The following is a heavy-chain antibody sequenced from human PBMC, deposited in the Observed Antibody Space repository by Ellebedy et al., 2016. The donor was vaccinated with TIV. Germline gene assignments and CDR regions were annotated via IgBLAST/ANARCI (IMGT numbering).Heavy chain of an antibody. D-gene: IGHD2-8*01. CDR2: ISTYDAKT. J-gene: IGHJ4*02. V-gene: IGHV1-18*04. Sequence: AASVKVSCKASGYTFGSYGVVCVRQAPGQGLEWMGWISTYDAKTNYAQKFQGRSTLTTDTSTSTAYMELRSLRSDDTAVYYGANRAAMVLDYWGQGTLVTVSS. CDR1: GYTFGSYG. CDR3: ANRAAMVLDY.